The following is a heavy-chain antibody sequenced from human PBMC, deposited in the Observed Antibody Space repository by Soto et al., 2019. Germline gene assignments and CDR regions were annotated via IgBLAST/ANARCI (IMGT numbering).Heavy chain of an antibody. CDR3: ARDGLRRFGELLLSPTGRGGMDV. D-gene: IGHD3-10*01. CDR1: GGTFSSYA. J-gene: IGHJ6*02. Sequence: QVQLVQSGAEVKKPGSSVKVSCKASGGTFSSYAISWVRQAPGQGLEWMGGIIPIFGTANYAQKFQGRVTITADESTSTAYMELSSLRSEDTAVYYCARDGLRRFGELLLSPTGRGGMDVWGQGTTVTVSS. CDR2: IIPIFGTA. V-gene: IGHV1-69*12.